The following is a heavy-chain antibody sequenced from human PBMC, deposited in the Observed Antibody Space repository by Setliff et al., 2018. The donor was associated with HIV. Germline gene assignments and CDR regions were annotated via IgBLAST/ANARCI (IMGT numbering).Heavy chain of an antibody. CDR2: IYYSGST. Sequence: SETLSLTCTVSGGSISSSSYSWGWIRQPPGKGLEWIGSIYYSGSTYYNPSLKSRVTISVDTSKNQFSLKLSSVTAADTAVYYCASGVIGITYYYDSSGYGFDYWGQGTLVTVSS. V-gene: IGHV4-39*01. CDR1: GGSISSSSYS. D-gene: IGHD3-22*01. CDR3: ASGVIGITYYYDSSGYGFDY. J-gene: IGHJ4*02.